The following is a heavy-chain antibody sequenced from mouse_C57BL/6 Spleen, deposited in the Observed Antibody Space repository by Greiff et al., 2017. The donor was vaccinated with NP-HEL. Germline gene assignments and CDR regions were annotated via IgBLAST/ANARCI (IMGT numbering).Heavy chain of an antibody. CDR1: GFTFSSYA. CDR3: ALLYGNYGYFDV. V-gene: IGHV5-4*01. Sequence: EVQRVESGGGLVKPGGSLKLSCAASGFTFSSYAMSWVRQTPEKRLEWVATISDGGSYTYYPDNVKGRFTISRDNAKNNLYLQMSHLKSEDTAMYYCALLYGNYGYFDVWGTGTTVTVSS. D-gene: IGHD2-1*01. J-gene: IGHJ1*03. CDR2: ISDGGSYT.